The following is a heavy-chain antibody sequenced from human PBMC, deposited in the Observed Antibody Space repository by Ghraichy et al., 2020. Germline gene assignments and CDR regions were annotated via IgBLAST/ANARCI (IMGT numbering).Heavy chain of an antibody. CDR3: ARLRRDGYNLGFDY. CDR2: IKSSGGT. Sequence: GSITNSNSFWGWIRQPPRKGLEWIGSIKSSGGTYYNPSLKSRVTISVDTSKNQFSLNLSSVTAADTAVYYCARLRRDGYNLGFDYWAQGILVTVSS. V-gene: IGHV4-39*01. D-gene: IGHD5-24*01. J-gene: IGHJ4*02. CDR1: GSITNSNSF.